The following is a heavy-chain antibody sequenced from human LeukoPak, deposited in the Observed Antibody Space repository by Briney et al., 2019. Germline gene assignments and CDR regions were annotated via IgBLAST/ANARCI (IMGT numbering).Heavy chain of an antibody. CDR1: GYTFTTYS. CDR2: ISVYNDNT. CDR3: ARGSYGDY. V-gene: IGHV1-18*01. Sequence: ASVKVSCKTSGYTFTTYSISWVRQAPGQGLEWMGWISVYNDNTNYAQKLQGRVTMTTDTSTSTAYMELRSLTSDDTAVYYCARGSYGDYWGQGTLVTVSS. J-gene: IGHJ4*02. D-gene: IGHD3-16*01.